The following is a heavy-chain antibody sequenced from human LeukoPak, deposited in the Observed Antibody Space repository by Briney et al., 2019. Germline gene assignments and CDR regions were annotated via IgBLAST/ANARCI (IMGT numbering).Heavy chain of an antibody. CDR3: AKDRRGGMTA. V-gene: IGHV3-43*02. J-gene: IGHJ5*02. D-gene: IGHD1-1*01. CDR1: GFDFDDYA. Sequence: PGGSLRLSCATSGFDFDDYAMHWVRQAPGKGLEWVSLISGDGDDTYYADSVRGRFTVSRDNSKNSLYLQMHRLRPDDTAFYYCAKDRRGGMTAWGQGTLVTVSS. CDR2: ISGDGDDT.